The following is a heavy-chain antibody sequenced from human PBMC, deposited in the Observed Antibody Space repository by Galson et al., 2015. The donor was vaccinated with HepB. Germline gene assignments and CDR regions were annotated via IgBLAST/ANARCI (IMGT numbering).Heavy chain of an antibody. J-gene: IGHJ6*02. CDR3: ARDRLLWFGELLSPGGMDV. CDR2: IKQDGSEK. V-gene: IGHV3-7*03. Sequence: SLRLSCAASGFTFSSYWMSWVRQAPGKGLEWVANIKQDGSEKYYVDSVKGRFTISRDNAKNSLYLQMNSLRAEDTAVYYCARDRLLWFGELLSPGGMDVGAKGPRSPSP. D-gene: IGHD3-10*01. CDR1: GFTFSSYW.